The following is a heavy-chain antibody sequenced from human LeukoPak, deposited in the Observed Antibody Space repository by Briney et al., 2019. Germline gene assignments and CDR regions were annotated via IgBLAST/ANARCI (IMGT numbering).Heavy chain of an antibody. Sequence: PGRSLRLSCAASGFTFSNYALHWVRQAPGKGLEWVAVISYDGSNKFYADSVRGRFTISRDNSKNTLFLQMNSLRSDDTAVYYCARMEFYYYGSGSYSKGGWFDPWGQGTLVTVSS. V-gene: IGHV3-30*04. J-gene: IGHJ5*02. CDR3: ARMEFYYYGSGSYSKGGWFDP. D-gene: IGHD3-10*01. CDR1: GFTFSNYA. CDR2: ISYDGSNK.